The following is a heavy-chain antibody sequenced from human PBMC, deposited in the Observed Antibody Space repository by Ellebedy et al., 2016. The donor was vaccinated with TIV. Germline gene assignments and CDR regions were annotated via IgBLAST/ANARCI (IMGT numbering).Heavy chain of an antibody. J-gene: IGHJ4*02. V-gene: IGHV3-11*04. Sequence: GESLKISXAASGFTFSDYYMSWIRQAPGKGLEWVSYISSSGSTIYYADSVKGRFTISRDNAKNSLYLQMNSLRAEDTAVYYCARGGEVYSSGWILDYWGQGTLVTVSS. CDR1: GFTFSDYY. D-gene: IGHD6-19*01. CDR2: ISSSGSTI. CDR3: ARGGEVYSSGWILDY.